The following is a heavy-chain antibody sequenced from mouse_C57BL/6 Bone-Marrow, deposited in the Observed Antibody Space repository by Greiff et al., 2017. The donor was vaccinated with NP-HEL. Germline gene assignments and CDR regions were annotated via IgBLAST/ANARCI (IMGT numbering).Heavy chain of an antibody. CDR3: ARSRYYYGSTYYYAMDY. CDR1: GYTFTDYN. V-gene: IGHV1-18*01. D-gene: IGHD1-1*01. CDR2: INPNNGGT. Sequence: VQLQQSGPELVKPGASVKIPCKASGYTFTDYNMDWVKQSHGKSLEWIGDINPNNGGTIYNQKFKGKATLTVDKSSSTAYMELRSLTSEDTAVYYCARSRYYYGSTYYYAMDYWGQGTSVTVSS. J-gene: IGHJ4*01.